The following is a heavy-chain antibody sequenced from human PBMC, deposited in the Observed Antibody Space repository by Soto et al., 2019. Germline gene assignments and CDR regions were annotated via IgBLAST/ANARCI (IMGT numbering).Heavy chain of an antibody. Sequence: GASVKVSSKASGFTFTSSALQWVRQARGQRLEWIGWIVVGSGNTNYAQKFQERVTITRDMSTSTAYMELSSLRSEDTAVYYCARGYSSGWYGPDVWGQGTTVTVSS. V-gene: IGHV1-58*01. D-gene: IGHD6-19*01. CDR2: IVVGSGNT. CDR1: GFTFTSSA. J-gene: IGHJ6*02. CDR3: ARGYSSGWYGPDV.